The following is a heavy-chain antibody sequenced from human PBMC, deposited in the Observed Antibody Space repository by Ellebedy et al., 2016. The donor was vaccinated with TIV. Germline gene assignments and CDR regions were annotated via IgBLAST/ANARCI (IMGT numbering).Heavy chain of an antibody. CDR1: GGSISSYY. CDR3: CNSFYYYYYGMDV. J-gene: IGHJ6*02. Sequence: GSLRLSXTVSGGSISSYYWSWIRQPPGKGLEWIGYIYYSGSTNYNPSLKSRVTISVDTSKNQFSLKLSSVTAADTAVYYCCNSFYYYYYGMDVWGQGTTVTVSS. CDR2: IYYSGST. V-gene: IGHV4-59*12. D-gene: IGHD4-23*01.